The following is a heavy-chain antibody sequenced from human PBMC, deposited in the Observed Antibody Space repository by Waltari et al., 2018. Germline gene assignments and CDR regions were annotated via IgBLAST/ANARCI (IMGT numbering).Heavy chain of an antibody. D-gene: IGHD5-12*01. V-gene: IGHV3-30*18. Sequence: QVQLVESGGGVVQPGRSLRLSCAASGFTFRNYGMHWVRQAPGKGLCVVAVKYHAGSNKYFAGSVKGRFTVSRYNTKNTLYLQMKSLRAEDTAVYYCAKIPGLGTGYDYYSYYMDVWGKGTTVTVSS. CDR2: KYHAGSNK. J-gene: IGHJ6*03. CDR1: GFTFRNYG. CDR3: AKIPGLGTGYDYYSYYMDV.